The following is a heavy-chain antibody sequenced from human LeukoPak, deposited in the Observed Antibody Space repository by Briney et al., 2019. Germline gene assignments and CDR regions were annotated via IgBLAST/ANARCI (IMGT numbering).Heavy chain of an antibody. CDR3: ARGYYDILTGYGRWAAAADY. Sequence: GSSVTVSCTASGGTFSNYAISWVRRAPGQGLEWMGWISAYNGNTNYAQKLQGRVTMTTDTSTSTAYMELRSLRSDDTAVYYCARGYYDILTGYGRWAAAADYWGQGTLVTVSS. J-gene: IGHJ4*02. D-gene: IGHD3-9*01. V-gene: IGHV1-18*01. CDR1: GGTFSNYA. CDR2: ISAYNGNT.